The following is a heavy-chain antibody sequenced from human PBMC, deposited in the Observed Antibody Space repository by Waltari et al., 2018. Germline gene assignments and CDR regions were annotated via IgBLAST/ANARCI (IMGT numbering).Heavy chain of an antibody. CDR3: ARGIASADVDY. CDR1: DASISMNHW. D-gene: IGHD6-13*01. Sequence: QVQMHESGPGLVKTSGTMSLTCAISDASISMNHWWSWVRQPPGKGLEWIGEIYHSGTTNYNPSLKSRVTISVDTSKNQFSLQLTSVTAADTAVYYCARGIASADVDYWGQGTLVTVSS. CDR2: IYHSGTT. V-gene: IGHV4-4*02. J-gene: IGHJ4*02.